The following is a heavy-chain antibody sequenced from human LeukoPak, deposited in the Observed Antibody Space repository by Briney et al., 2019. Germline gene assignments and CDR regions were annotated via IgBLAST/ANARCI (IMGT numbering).Heavy chain of an antibody. CDR3: ARVAYDYVWGSHRYPWFDP. J-gene: IGHJ5*02. D-gene: IGHD3-16*02. CDR2: IYPSGST. V-gene: IGHV4-4*02. Sequence: SGTLSLTCAVSGGSISSSNWWSWVRQPPGKGLEWIGEIYPSGSTNYNPSLKSRVTISVDKSKNNFSLRLTSVTAADTAVYYCARVAYDYVWGSHRYPWFDPWGQGTLVTVSS. CDR1: GGSISSSNW.